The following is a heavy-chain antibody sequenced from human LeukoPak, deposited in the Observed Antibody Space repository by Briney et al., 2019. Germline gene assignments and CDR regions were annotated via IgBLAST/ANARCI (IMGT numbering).Heavy chain of an antibody. CDR3: AKGHFASSSLFDY. D-gene: IGHD6-6*01. CDR2: ISGSGDAT. V-gene: IGHV3-23*01. Sequence: PGGSLRLSCAASKFNFAMSWVRQTADKRLEWVSAISGSGDATFYTDSVKGRFTISRDNSKNTLYLQMNNLRVEDTAVYYCAKGHFASSSLFDYWGQGTLVTVSS. J-gene: IGHJ4*02. CDR1: KFNFA.